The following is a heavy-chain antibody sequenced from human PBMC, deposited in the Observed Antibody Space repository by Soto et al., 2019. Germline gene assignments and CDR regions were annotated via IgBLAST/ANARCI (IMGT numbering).Heavy chain of an antibody. CDR1: GDSVSSNSAG. V-gene: IGHV6-1*01. Sequence: SQTLSLTCAISGDSVSSNSAGWNWIRQSPSRGLEWLGRTFYRSRRYNEYAVSVKGRITVSPDTSRNQISLQLNSVTPDDTAVYFCTRDIDFGYWGRGTQVTVSS. CDR3: TRDIDFGY. CDR2: TFYRSRRYN. J-gene: IGHJ4*02. D-gene: IGHD3-3*01.